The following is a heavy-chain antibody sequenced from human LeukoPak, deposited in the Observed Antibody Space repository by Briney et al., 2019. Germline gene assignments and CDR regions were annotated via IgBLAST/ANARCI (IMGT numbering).Heavy chain of an antibody. V-gene: IGHV3-23*01. J-gene: IGHJ4*02. CDR1: GFTFSVYA. CDR3: AKGGRVPPA. D-gene: IGHD2-2*01. Sequence: GGSLRLSCTASGFTFSVYAMTWVRQAPGKGLEWVSGISGMGGSTNYADSVKGRFTISRDNSNNTLYLQMNSLRVEDTVVYYCAKGGRVPPAWGQGTLVTVSS. CDR2: ISGMGGST.